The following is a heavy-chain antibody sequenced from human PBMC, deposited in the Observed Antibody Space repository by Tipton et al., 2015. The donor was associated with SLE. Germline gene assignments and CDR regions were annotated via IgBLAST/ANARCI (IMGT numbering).Heavy chain of an antibody. D-gene: IGHD3-3*01. Sequence: TLSLTCTASGGSIRSGSYYWSWIRQPAGKGLEWIGRIYTSGSTNYNPSLKSRLTISVETSTNRFSLKLTSVTAADTAVYYCARHGMVHPDYFDYWGHGTLVTVSS. CDR2: IYTSGST. J-gene: IGHJ4*01. CDR3: ARHGMVHPDYFDY. CDR1: GGSIRSGSYY. V-gene: IGHV4-61*02.